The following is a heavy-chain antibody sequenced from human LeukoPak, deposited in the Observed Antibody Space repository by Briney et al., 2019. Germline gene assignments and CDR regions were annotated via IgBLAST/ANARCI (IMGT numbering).Heavy chain of an antibody. Sequence: GGSLRLSCAASGFTFSSYSMNWVRQAPGEGLEWVSSISSSSSYIYYADSVKGRFTISRDNAKNSLYLQMNSLRAEDTAVYHCARDFRGPYYDILTGYSPGYGMDVWGQGTTVTVSS. CDR1: GFTFSSYS. CDR2: ISSSSSYI. D-gene: IGHD3-9*01. CDR3: ARDFRGPYYDILTGYSPGYGMDV. J-gene: IGHJ6*02. V-gene: IGHV3-21*01.